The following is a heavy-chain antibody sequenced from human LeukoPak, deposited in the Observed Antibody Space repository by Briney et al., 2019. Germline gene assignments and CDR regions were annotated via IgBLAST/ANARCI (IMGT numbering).Heavy chain of an antibody. V-gene: IGHV3-23*01. Sequence: GGSLRLSCAASGFTFSTYTMTWARQAPGKGLEWVSGVSSSGAATYYADSVKGRFTISRDNSRSTLYLHMNSLRADVTAVYYCAKEGAQYSSSWLDYWGQGTLVTVSS. CDR1: GFTFSTYT. J-gene: IGHJ4*02. D-gene: IGHD6-13*01. CDR3: AKEGAQYSSSWLDY. CDR2: VSSSGAAT.